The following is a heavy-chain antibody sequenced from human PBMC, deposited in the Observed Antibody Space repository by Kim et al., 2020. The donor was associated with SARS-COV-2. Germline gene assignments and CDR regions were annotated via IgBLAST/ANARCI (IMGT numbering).Heavy chain of an antibody. J-gene: IGHJ4*02. D-gene: IGHD6-13*01. Sequence: GESLKISCEGSGYSFTSYWIGWVRQMPGKGLKWMGIIYPGDSDTRYSPSFEGQVTISADKSISTAYLQWSSLKASDTAIYYCARRTQAAADAAFDYWGQGTLVTVSS. CDR2: IYPGDSDT. CDR3: ARRTQAAADAAFDY. CDR1: GYSFTSYW. V-gene: IGHV5-51*01.